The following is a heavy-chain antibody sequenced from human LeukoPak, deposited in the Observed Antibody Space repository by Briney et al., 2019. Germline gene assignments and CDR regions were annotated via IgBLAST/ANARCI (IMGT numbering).Heavy chain of an antibody. D-gene: IGHD3-16*01. J-gene: IGHJ5*02. CDR3: ARSSLKLWTYDS. V-gene: IGHV3-30*14. CDR2: ISYDGSNK. Sequence: GRSLRLSCAASGFTFSSYAMHWVRQAPGKGLEWVAVISYDGSNKYYADSVKGRFTISRDKSKNTLYLQMNSLRAEDTAVYYCARSSLKLWTYDSWGQGTLVTVSS. CDR1: GFTFSSYA.